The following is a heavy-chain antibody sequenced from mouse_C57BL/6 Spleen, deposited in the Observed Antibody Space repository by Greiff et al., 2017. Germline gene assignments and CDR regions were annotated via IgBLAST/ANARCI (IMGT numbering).Heavy chain of an antibody. CDR3: ARKGEADYYGRMDY. V-gene: IGHV2-2*01. Sequence: QVQLKESGPGLVQPSQSLSITCTVSGFSLTSYGVHWVRQSPGKGLEWLGVIWSGGSTDYNAAFISRLSISKDNSKSQVFFKMNSLQADDTAIYYCARKGEADYYGRMDYWGQGTTLTVSS. J-gene: IGHJ2*01. D-gene: IGHD1-1*01. CDR2: IWSGGST. CDR1: GFSLTSYG.